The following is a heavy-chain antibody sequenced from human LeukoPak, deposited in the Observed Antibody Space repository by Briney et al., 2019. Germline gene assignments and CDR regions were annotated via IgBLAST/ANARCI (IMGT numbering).Heavy chain of an antibody. CDR2: VSGTSEYI. CDR3: ARWYSSGWYSDY. J-gene: IGHJ4*02. V-gene: IGHV3-21*06. CDR1: GFSFSTYS. Sequence: PGGSLRLSCAASGFSFSTYSMIWVRQAPGKGLEWVSSVSGTSEYIYYADSVRGRFTISRDNAKNTVYLQMNSLRAEDTAVYYCARWYSSGWYSDYWGQGTLVTVSS. D-gene: IGHD6-19*01.